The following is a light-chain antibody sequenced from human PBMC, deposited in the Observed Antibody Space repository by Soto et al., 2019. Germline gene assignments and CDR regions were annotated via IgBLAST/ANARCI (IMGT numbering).Light chain of an antibody. CDR2: DVS. Sequence: QSVLTQPRSVSGSPGQSVSISCTGTSSDVGGYTYVSWYQQHPGKAPKVMIYDVSKRPSGVPDRFSGSKSGNTASLTISGLQSEDEADYYCSSYTSSSTLGVFGGGTKVTVL. J-gene: IGLJ2*01. CDR1: SSDVGGYTY. CDR3: SSYTSSSTLGV. V-gene: IGLV2-11*01.